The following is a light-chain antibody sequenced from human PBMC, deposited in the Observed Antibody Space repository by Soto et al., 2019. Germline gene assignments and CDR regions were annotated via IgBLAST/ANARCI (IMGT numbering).Light chain of an antibody. Sequence: QSVLTQPPSVSGAPGQRVTISCTGRSSNIGGGYDVHCYRQLPGTAPKRLIYGNSNRPSGVPDRFAGSKSGTSAALAITGVQAEDEADYYCQSYDRSLSDHVFGTGTKLTAL. J-gene: IGLJ1*01. CDR3: QSYDRSLSDHV. CDR1: SSNIGGGYD. CDR2: GNS. V-gene: IGLV1-40*01.